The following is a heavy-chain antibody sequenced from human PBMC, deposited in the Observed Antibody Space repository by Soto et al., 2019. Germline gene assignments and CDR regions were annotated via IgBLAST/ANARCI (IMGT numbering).Heavy chain of an antibody. CDR3: ARGGHYYDSSGYVGY. Sequence: PGGSLRLSCAASGFTFSGYAMHWVRQAPGKGLEWVAVISYDGSNKYYADSVKGRFTISRDNSKNTLYLQMNSLRAEDTAVYYCARGGHYYDSSGYVGYWGQGTLVTVSS. V-gene: IGHV3-30-3*01. J-gene: IGHJ4*02. CDR2: ISYDGSNK. D-gene: IGHD3-22*01. CDR1: GFTFSGYA.